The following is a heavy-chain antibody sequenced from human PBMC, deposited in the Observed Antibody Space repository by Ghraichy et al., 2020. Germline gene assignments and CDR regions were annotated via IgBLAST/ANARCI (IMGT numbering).Heavy chain of an antibody. Sequence: SQTLSLTCAVSGASISSGGYSWNWIRQPPGKGLEWIGYMYHSGSTYSNPSLTSRVTISIDRSKNHFFLKLNSVTAADTVGYYCAREWNYADGMDVWGLWTTVTVSS. V-gene: IGHV4-30-2*01. CDR1: GASISSGGYS. CDR2: MYHSGST. J-gene: IGHJ6*02. CDR3: AREWNYADGMDV. D-gene: IGHD1-7*01.